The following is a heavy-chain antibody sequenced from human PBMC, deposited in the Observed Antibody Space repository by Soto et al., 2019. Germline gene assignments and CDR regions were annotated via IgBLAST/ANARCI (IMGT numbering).Heavy chain of an antibody. CDR3: AKGSRGSSGWYWFGAFDI. CDR2: ITGSGDST. CDR1: GFTFSSYA. Sequence: GGSLRLSCAASGFTFSSYAMSWVRQAPGKGLEWVSAITGSGDSTFYADSVKGRFTISRDNSKNTLYLQMNSLRADDTAEYYCAKGSRGSSGWYWFGAFDIGGQGTMVTVSS. J-gene: IGHJ3*02. V-gene: IGHV3-23*01. D-gene: IGHD6-19*01.